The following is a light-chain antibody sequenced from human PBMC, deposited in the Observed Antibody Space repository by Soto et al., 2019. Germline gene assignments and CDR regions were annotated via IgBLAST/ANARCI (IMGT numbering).Light chain of an antibody. CDR1: SSDVGTYNY. V-gene: IGLV2-14*01. Sequence: QSALTHPASVSGSPGQSITISCTGTSSDVGTYNYVSWYQQHPGKAPKLMIYEVSNRPSGVSNRFSGSKSGNTASLTISGLQAEDEADYYCSSYTSSSTRVVFGGGTKLTVL. J-gene: IGLJ2*01. CDR2: EVS. CDR3: SSYTSSSTRVV.